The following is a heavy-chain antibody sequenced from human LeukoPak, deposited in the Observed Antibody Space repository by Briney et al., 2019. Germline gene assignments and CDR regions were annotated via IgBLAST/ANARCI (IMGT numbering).Heavy chain of an antibody. Sequence: SETLSLTCAVYGGSFSGYYWSWIRQPPGKGLEWIGEINHSGSTNYNPSLKSRVTISVDTSKNQFSLKLSSVTAADTAVYYCARGPRSGGSGSYYYYWGQETLVTVSS. D-gene: IGHD3-10*01. V-gene: IGHV4-34*01. CDR1: GGSFSGYY. CDR3: ARGPRSGGSGSYYYY. J-gene: IGHJ4*02. CDR2: INHSGST.